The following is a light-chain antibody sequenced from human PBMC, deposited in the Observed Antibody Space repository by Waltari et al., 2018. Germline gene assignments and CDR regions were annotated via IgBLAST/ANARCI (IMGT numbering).Light chain of an antibody. CDR1: TIESKS. V-gene: IGLV3-21*01. J-gene: IGLJ1*01. CDR2: YDN. CDR3: QVWDANTDPGV. Sequence: SYVLPQPPSVPVAPGETARTTCGGNTIESKSLHWYRQRPGQAPVVVISYDNDRAAGIPERFSGSNSGNTATLTISRVEAGDEADYYCQVWDANTDPGVFGTGTEVTVL.